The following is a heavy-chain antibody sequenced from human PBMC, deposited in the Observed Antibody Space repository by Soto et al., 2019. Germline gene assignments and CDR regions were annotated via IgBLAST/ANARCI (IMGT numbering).Heavy chain of an antibody. CDR2: IYYSGST. CDR3: ARGRDFWSGYYGY. V-gene: IGHV4-30-4*01. CDR1: GSSISSGDYY. J-gene: IGHJ4*02. Sequence: SETRSLTCTVSGSSISSGDYYWSWIRQPPGKGLEWIGYIYYSGSTYYNPSLKSRVTISVDTSKNQFSLKLSSVTAADSAVYYCARGRDFWSGYYGYWGQGTLVTVSS. D-gene: IGHD3-3*01.